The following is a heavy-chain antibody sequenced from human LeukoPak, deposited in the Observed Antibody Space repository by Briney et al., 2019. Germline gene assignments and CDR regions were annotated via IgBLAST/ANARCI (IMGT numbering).Heavy chain of an antibody. V-gene: IGHV1-46*01. J-gene: IGHJ4*02. CDR1: GYTFTSYY. Sequence: GASVKVSCKASGYTFTSYYMHWVRQAPGQGLEWMGIINPSGGSTSYAQKFQGRVTMTRDTSTSTVYMELSSLRSEDTAVYYCARAPPYCSSTSCYTWEYYFDYWGQGTLVTVSS. D-gene: IGHD2-2*02. CDR2: INPSGGST. CDR3: ARAPPYCSSTSCYTWEYYFDY.